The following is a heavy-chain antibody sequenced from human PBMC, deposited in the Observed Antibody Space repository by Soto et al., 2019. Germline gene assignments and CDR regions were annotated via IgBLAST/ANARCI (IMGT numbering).Heavy chain of an antibody. CDR2: IYHSGST. J-gene: IGHJ6*02. D-gene: IGHD3-10*01. V-gene: IGHV4-4*02. CDR1: GGSISSSNW. Sequence: SETLSLTCAVSGGSISSSNWWSWVRQPPGKGLEWIGEIYHSGSTNYNPSLKSRVTISVDKSKNQFSLKLSSVTAADTAVYYCARDPVLWFGELSYYYYGMDVWGQGTTVTVSS. CDR3: ARDPVLWFGELSYYYYGMDV.